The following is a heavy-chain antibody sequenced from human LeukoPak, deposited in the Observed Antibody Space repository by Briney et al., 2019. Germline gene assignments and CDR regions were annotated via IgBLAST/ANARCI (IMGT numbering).Heavy chain of an antibody. CDR2: IHYRGTT. J-gene: IGHJ4*02. CDR1: GASINSYY. Sequence: SETLSLTCSVSGASINSYYWNWIRQSPGKGLEWLGNIHYRGTTNYNPSLKSRVTLSLDSSKSQFALKVASVTAADTAVYYCARGEFGDFQGFDYWGQGTRVTVSS. V-gene: IGHV4-59*13. D-gene: IGHD4-17*01. CDR3: ARGEFGDFQGFDY.